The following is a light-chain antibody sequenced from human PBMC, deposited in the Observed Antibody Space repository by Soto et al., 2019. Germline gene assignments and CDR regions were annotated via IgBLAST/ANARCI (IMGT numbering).Light chain of an antibody. CDR1: QSVSSY. CDR3: QQRSNWPPVT. J-gene: IGKJ4*01. CDR2: DAS. V-gene: IGKV3-11*01. Sequence: EIVLTQSPATLSLSPGERATLSCRASQSVSSYLAWYQQKPGQAPRLLIDDASNRATGIPARFSGSGSGTDFTLTISSLEPEDFAIYYCQQRSNWPPVTLGGGTKVEIK.